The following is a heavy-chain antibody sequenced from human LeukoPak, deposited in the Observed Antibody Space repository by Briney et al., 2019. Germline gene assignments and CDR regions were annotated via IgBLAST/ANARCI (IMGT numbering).Heavy chain of an antibody. Sequence: GESLKISCKGSGYSFTSYWIGWVRQMPGKGLEWMGIIYPGDSDTRYSASFQGQVTISADKSISTAYLQWSSLKASDTAMYYCARHGLSDDYVWGSYRSQPDYWGQGTLVTVSS. CDR3: ARHGLSDDYVWGSYRSQPDY. J-gene: IGHJ4*02. V-gene: IGHV5-51*01. CDR2: IYPGDSDT. D-gene: IGHD3-16*02. CDR1: GYSFTSYW.